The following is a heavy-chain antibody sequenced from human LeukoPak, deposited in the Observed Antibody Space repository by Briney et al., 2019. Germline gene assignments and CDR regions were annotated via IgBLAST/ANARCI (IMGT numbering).Heavy chain of an antibody. D-gene: IGHD3-10*01. Sequence: SVKVSCKASGYTFTNYAINWVRQAPGQGLEWMGWITVYNGNTNYAQKFQGRVTMTTDTSTSTANMELRSLRSDDTAMYYCARVWNYGSIDYWGQGTRVTVSS. CDR2: ITVYNGNT. V-gene: IGHV1-18*01. CDR1: GYTFTNYA. J-gene: IGHJ4*02. CDR3: ARVWNYGSIDY.